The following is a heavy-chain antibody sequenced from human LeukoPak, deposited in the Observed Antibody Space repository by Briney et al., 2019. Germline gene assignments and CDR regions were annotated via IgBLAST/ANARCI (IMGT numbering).Heavy chain of an antibody. Sequence: PGRSLRLSCAASGFTFDDYAMHWVRQAPGRGLEWVSGISWNSGSIGYADSVKGRFTISRDNAKNSLYLQMNSLRTEDTAFYYCAKAAYYYDSSGYWDYWGQGTLVTVSS. CDR3: AKAAYYYDSSGYWDY. J-gene: IGHJ4*02. CDR1: GFTFDDYA. D-gene: IGHD3-22*01. CDR2: ISWNSGSI. V-gene: IGHV3-9*01.